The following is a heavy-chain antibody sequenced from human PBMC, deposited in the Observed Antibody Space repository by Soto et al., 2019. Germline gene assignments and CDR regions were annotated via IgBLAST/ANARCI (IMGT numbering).Heavy chain of an antibody. Sequence: LRLSCTASGFTFSSYFMNWVRQAPGKGLEWVSYISSSSRTIYYADSVKGRFTISRDNAKNSLYLQMNSLRADDTAVYYCARDRSSVAHGAFDIWGQGTMVTVSS. CDR2: ISSSSRTI. J-gene: IGHJ3*02. CDR1: GFTFSSYF. CDR3: ARDRSSVAHGAFDI. D-gene: IGHD2-21*01. V-gene: IGHV3-48*01.